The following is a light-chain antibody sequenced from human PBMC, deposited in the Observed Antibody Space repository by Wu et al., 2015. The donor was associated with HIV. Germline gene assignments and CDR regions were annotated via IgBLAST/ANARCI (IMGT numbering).Light chain of an antibody. CDR2: GES. CDR3: QQYYSSPYS. CDR1: QGISNS. Sequence: DIQMTLSPSSLSASVGDRVTISCRASQGISNSVAWYQQKPGKAPKLLLYGESSLESGVPSRFSGSGSGTDYTLTISSLQPEDFATYYCQQYYSSPYSFGQGTKVEIK. V-gene: IGKV1-NL1*01. J-gene: IGKJ2*03.